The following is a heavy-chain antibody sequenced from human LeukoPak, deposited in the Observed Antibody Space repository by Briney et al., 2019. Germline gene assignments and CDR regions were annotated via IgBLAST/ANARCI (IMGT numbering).Heavy chain of an antibody. CDR3: ARVGFVWFGESRFLKPRRDAFDI. CDR2: ISSYNGNT. CDR1: GYTFTSYG. V-gene: IGHV1-18*01. D-gene: IGHD3-10*01. J-gene: IGHJ3*02. Sequence: GASVKVSCKASGYTFTSYGISWVRQAPGQGLEWMGWISSYNGNTNYAQKLQGRVTMTTDTSTSTAYMELRSLRSDDTAVYYCARVGFVWFGESRFLKPRRDAFDIWGQGTMVTVSS.